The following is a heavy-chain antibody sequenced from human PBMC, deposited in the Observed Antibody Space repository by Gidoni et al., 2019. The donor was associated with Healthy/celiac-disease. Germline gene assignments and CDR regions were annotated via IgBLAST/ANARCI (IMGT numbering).Heavy chain of an antibody. J-gene: IGHJ4*02. CDR2: IYYSGST. V-gene: IGHV4-31*03. CDR1: GGSISSGGYY. D-gene: IGHD3-22*01. CDR3: ARAGYYDSSGYIPLIDY. Sequence: QVQLQESGPGLVKPSQTLSLTCTVSGGSISSGGYYWSWIRQHPGKGLEWIGYIYYSGSTYYNPSLKSRVTISVDTSKNQFSLKLSSVTAADTAVYYCARAGYYDSSGYIPLIDYWGQGTLVTVSS.